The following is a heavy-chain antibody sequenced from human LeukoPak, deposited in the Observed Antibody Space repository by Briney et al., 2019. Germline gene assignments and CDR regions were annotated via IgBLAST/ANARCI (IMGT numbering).Heavy chain of an antibody. D-gene: IGHD6-13*01. J-gene: IGHJ5*02. CDR2: ISSSSSTI. CDR1: GFTFSSYS. CDR3: ARDLVFGGAAAGTGWFDP. V-gene: IGHV3-48*04. Sequence: GGSLRLSCAASGFTFSSYSMNWVRQAPGKGLEWVSYISSSSSTIYYADSVKGRFTISRDNAKNSLYLQMNSLRAEDTAVYYCARDLVFGGAAAGTGWFDPWGQGTLVTVSS.